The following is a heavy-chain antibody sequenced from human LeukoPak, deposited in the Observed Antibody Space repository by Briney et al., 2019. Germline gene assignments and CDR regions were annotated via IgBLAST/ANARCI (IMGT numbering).Heavy chain of an antibody. D-gene: IGHD1-26*01. CDR3: ARTSGSLRGTSADFQH. CDR1: GGSISGSNYY. V-gene: IGHV4-39*07. CDR2: IYYSGST. Sequence: SETLSLTCTVSGGSISGSNYYWGWIRQPPGKGLEWIGYIYYSGSTYYNPSLKSRVTISVDTSKNQFSLRLSSVTAADTAVYYCARTSGSLRGTSADFQHWGQGTLVTVSS. J-gene: IGHJ1*01.